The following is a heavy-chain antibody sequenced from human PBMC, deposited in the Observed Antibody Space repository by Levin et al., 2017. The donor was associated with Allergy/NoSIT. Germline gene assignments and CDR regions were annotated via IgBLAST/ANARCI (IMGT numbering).Heavy chain of an antibody. J-gene: IGHJ4*02. V-gene: IGHV3-30*18. Sequence: GGSLRLSCAASGFTFTAYGMHWVRQAPGKGLEWLGVISYDGSNKYYADSVKGRFTISRDNSKNTLYLQMNSLRAEDTAVYYCGKQSHDAENCSDGSCYYVDYWGQGTLVTVSS. CDR2: ISYDGSNK. CDR1: GFTFTAYG. CDR3: GKQSHDAENCSDGSCYYVDY. D-gene: IGHD2-15*01.